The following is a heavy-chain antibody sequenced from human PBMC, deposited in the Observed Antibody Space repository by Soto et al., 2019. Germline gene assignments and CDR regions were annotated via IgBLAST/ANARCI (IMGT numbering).Heavy chain of an antibody. J-gene: IGHJ4*02. Sequence: QVQLVESGGGVVQPGRSLRLSCAASGFTFSSYGMHWVRQAPGKGLEWVAVISYDGSNKYYADSVKGRFTISRDNSKNTLYLQMNSLRAEDTAVYYCATDQNLIAYGDYVVSGYWGQGTLVTVSS. V-gene: IGHV3-30*03. D-gene: IGHD4-17*01. CDR2: ISYDGSNK. CDR3: ATDQNLIAYGDYVVSGY. CDR1: GFTFSSYG.